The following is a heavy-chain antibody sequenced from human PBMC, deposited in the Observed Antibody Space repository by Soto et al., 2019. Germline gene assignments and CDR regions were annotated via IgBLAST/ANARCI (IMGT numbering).Heavy chain of an antibody. Sequence: SETLSLTYTVSGGSVSSGTYFWSWIRHSPGKGLEWIAYIYYSGSTNYNPSLQRRSTISVDTSKSQVSLTLTYVTAADAAVYHCARSPNYYYYGFDVWGQGTTVTVSS. CDR2: IYYSGST. V-gene: IGHV4-61*01. CDR1: GGSVSSGTYF. CDR3: ARSPNYYYYGFDV. J-gene: IGHJ6*02.